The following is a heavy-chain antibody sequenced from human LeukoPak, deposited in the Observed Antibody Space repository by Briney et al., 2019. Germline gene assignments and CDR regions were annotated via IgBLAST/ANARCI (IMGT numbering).Heavy chain of an antibody. J-gene: IGHJ4*02. Sequence: SETLPLTCAVYGGSFSGYYWSWIRQPPGKGLEWIGEINHSGSTNYNPSLKSRVTISVDTSKNQFSLKLSSVTAADTAVYYCARGNPHVRGGIDYWGQGTLVTVSS. CDR3: ARGNPHVRGGIDY. V-gene: IGHV4-34*01. CDR2: INHSGST. D-gene: IGHD3-16*01. CDR1: GGSFSGYY.